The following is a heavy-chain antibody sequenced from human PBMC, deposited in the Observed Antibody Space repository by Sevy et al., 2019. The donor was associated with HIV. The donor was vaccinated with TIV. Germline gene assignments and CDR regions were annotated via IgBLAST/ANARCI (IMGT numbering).Heavy chain of an antibody. J-gene: IGHJ5*01. CDR1: GFILSSFG. D-gene: IGHD1-1*01. V-gene: IGHV3-33*01. Sequence: GGSLRLSCAASGFILSSFGMHWVRQAPGKGLEWVAAIWYDGRTKQYADSVKGRFTISRDNSKSMLNLEMNSLRAEDTALYFCARDSARVIIPTAGFDSWGQGTVVTVSS. CDR2: IWYDGRTK. CDR3: ARDSARVIIPTAGFDS.